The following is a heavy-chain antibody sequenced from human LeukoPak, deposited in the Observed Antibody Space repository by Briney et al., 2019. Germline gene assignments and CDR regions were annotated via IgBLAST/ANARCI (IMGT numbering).Heavy chain of an antibody. V-gene: IGHV1-46*01. J-gene: IGHJ5*02. CDR2: INPSGTGT. CDR1: GYTITNNW. Sequence: ASVKVSCKSSGYTITNNWMHWVRQAPGQGLEWMGVINPSGTGTSYSQKFQGRITMTRDTSTSTLYIELSSLRSEDTAFYYCATDHSMANTAWWFDPWGQGTLVTVSS. CDR3: ATDHSMANTAWWFDP. D-gene: IGHD5-24*01.